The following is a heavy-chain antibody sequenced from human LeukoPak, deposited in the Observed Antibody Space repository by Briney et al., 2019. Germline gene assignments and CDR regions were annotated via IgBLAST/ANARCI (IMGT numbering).Heavy chain of an antibody. CDR3: VRGNTGTYYNWFDP. CDR2: MNPSNANT. D-gene: IGHD1-26*01. V-gene: IGHV1-8*01. CDR1: GYTFNDYD. Sequence: ASVKVSCKASGYTFNDYDINWVRQAPGQGLEWMGWMNPSNANTGYAQKFQGRVTMTGDTSISTAYMELSSLRSDDTAVYYCVRGNTGTYYNWFDPWGQGTLVTASS. J-gene: IGHJ5*02.